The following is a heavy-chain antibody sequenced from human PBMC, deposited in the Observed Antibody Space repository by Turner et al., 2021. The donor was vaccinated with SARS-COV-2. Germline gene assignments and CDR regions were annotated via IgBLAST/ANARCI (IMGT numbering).Heavy chain of an antibody. CDR2: ISYDGSNK. CDR3: ARGPRYYDSSGYYYSAVIGDSFDY. D-gene: IGHD3-22*01. V-gene: IGHV3-30*04. CDR1: GVFFSRFA. J-gene: IGHJ4*02. Sequence: QVQLVESGGGVVQPGRSLRLSCAASGVFFSRFAMHWVRQAPGKGLEWVAVISYDGSNKYYADSVKGRFTISRDNSKNTLYLQMNSLRAEDTAVYYCARGPRYYDSSGYYYSAVIGDSFDYWGQGTLVTVSS.